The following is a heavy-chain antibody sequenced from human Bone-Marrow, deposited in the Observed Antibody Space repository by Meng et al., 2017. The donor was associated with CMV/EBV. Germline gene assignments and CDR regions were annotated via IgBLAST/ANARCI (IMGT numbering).Heavy chain of an antibody. CDR2: ISGSNRYI. V-gene: IGHV3-21*01. D-gene: IGHD2-15*01. CDR3: ARGWDILVVSSAGGAMDV. Sequence: GGSLRLSCAASGFTFSSYSLNWVRQSPGKGLEWVSSISGSNRYINYAESVKGRFTISRDNAKNSLYLQMNSLRAEDTAVYYCARGWDILVVSSAGGAMDVWGQGTTVTASS. CDR1: GFTFSSYS. J-gene: IGHJ6*02.